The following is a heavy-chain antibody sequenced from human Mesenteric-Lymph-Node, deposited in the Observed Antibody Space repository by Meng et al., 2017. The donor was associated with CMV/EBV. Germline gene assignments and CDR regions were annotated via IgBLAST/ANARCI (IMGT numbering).Heavy chain of an antibody. Sequence: YTFNRLCMEWGPQGPGQRLEWMGWINAGNGDTKYSQKFQGRVTITRDASASTAYMELSSLRSEDTAVYYCARGEIVVVPAAILGWFDPWGQGTLVTVSS. CDR2: INAGNGDT. CDR1: YTFNRLC. CDR3: ARGEIVVVPAAILGWFDP. J-gene: IGHJ5*02. D-gene: IGHD2-2*01. V-gene: IGHV1-3*01.